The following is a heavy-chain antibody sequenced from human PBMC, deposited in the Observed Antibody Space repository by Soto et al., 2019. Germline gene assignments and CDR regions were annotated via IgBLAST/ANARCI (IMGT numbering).Heavy chain of an antibody. Sequence: EEQLLESGGGLVQPGGSLRLSCVVSGFTSANFAMSWVRQAPGKGLEWVSTINDRGDTTYYADSVKGRFTISRDNSKNTLYLQMNSLRAEDAAVYSCCLGWYFDLWGRGTLVSVSS. CDR3: CLGWYFDL. CDR1: GFTSANFA. D-gene: IGHD7-27*01. CDR2: INDRGDTT. V-gene: IGHV3-23*01. J-gene: IGHJ2*01.